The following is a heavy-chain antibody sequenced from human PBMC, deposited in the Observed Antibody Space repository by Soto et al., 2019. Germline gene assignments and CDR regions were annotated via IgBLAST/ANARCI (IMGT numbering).Heavy chain of an antibody. Sequence: SETLSLTCTVSGASMSDYYGTWIRQPPGRGLEWIGFMHSNGNANYSSSLKGRATISVDTYNNQFSLILTSVTAADTAVYYCVRSGPPFEKVICGQGTLVTDSS. V-gene: IGHV4-59*01. CDR1: GASMSDYY. CDR2: MHSNGNA. D-gene: IGHD3-10*01. J-gene: IGHJ4*02. CDR3: VRSGPPFEKVI.